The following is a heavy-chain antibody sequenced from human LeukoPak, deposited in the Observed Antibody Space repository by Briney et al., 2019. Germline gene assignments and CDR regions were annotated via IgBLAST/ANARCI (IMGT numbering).Heavy chain of an antibody. D-gene: IGHD4-17*01. CDR3: AKRAVGPSTGYYYYYMDV. Sequence: TGGSLRLSCAASGFTFSSYDMYWVRQAPGKGLEWVAFIRFDGSNKYYADSVKGRFTISRDNSKNTLYLQMNSLRAEDTAVCYCAKRAVGPSTGYYYYYMDVWGKGTTVTVSS. V-gene: IGHV3-30*02. CDR1: GFTFSSYD. J-gene: IGHJ6*03. CDR2: IRFDGSNK.